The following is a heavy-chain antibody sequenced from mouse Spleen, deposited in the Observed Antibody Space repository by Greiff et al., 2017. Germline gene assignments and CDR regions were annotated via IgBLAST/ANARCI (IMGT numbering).Heavy chain of an antibody. CDR1: GFSLTSYG. CDR2: IWSDGST. D-gene: IGHD2-3*01. CDR3: ARDGYRYYYAMDY. V-gene: IGHV2-6-1*01. Sequence: VQLQQSGPGLVAPSQSLSITCTISGFSLTSYGVHWVRQPPGKGLEWLVVIWSDGSTTYNSALKSRLSISKDNSKSQVFLKMNSLQTDDTAMYYCARDGYRYYYAMDYWGQGTSVTVSS. J-gene: IGHJ4*01.